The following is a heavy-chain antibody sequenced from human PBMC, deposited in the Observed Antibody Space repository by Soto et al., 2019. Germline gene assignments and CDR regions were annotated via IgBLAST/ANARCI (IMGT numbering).Heavy chain of an antibody. CDR3: ARLTGVFRLVLDY. J-gene: IGHJ4*02. CDR2: ISASNGDT. CDR1: GYSFTTSS. Sequence: ASVKVSCKASGYSFTTSSIINWVRQAPGQGLEWMGWISASNGDTHFAQNLQDRVTMTTDTSTSTAYMELRSLRSDDTAIYYCARLTGVFRLVLDYWGQGTQVTVSS. D-gene: IGHD3-16*01. V-gene: IGHV1-18*01.